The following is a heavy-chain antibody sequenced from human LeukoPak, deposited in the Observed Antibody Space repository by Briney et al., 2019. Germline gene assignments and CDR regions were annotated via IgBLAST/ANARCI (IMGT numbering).Heavy chain of an antibody. CDR2: ISSSSSYI. Sequence: GGSLRLSCAASGFTFSSYSMNWVRQAPGKGPEWVSSISSSSSYIYYADSVKGRFTISRDNAKNSLYLQMNSLRAEDTAVYYCARVVGGDYYFDYWGQGTLVTVSS. V-gene: IGHV3-21*01. CDR1: GFTFSSYS. CDR3: ARVVGGDYYFDY. J-gene: IGHJ4*02. D-gene: IGHD1-26*01.